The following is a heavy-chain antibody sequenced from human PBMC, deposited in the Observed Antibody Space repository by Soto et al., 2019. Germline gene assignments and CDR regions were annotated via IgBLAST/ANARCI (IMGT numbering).Heavy chain of an antibody. CDR3: ARGWFGEFLYYFDY. CDR1: GYTFFHYG. J-gene: IGHJ4*02. V-gene: IGHV1-18*01. CDR2: ISAYNGNT. D-gene: IGHD3-10*01. Sequence: QVQLVQSGAELKKPGASVKVSCKSSGYTFFHYGINWVRQAPGQGLEWMGWISAYNGNTNYAQKLQGRVPMTTDTSTSTDYMALRSLSYDDTAVYFCARGWFGEFLYYFDYGGQGTLVTVSS.